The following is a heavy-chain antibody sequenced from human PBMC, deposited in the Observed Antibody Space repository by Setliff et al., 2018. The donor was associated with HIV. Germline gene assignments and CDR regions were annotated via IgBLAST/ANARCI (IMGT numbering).Heavy chain of an antibody. D-gene: IGHD6-19*01. CDR1: GFTVSSNY. CDR2: MSGSGGST. CDR3: AKDGEETAVAGFRLGY. V-gene: IGHV3-23*01. Sequence: QAGGSLRLSCAASGFTVSSNYMSWVRQAPGKGLEWVSAMSGSGGSTYYADSVKGRFTISRDNAKNTLYLQMNSLRAEDTAVYYCAKDGEETAVAGFRLGYWGQGTLVTVSS. J-gene: IGHJ4*02.